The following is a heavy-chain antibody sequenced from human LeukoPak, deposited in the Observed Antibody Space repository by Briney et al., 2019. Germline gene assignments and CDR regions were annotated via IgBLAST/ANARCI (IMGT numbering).Heavy chain of an antibody. J-gene: IGHJ4*02. CDR2: FHASGSI. D-gene: IGHD6-13*01. CDR1: GGSISNYY. Sequence: SETLSLTCSASGGSISNYYWSWIRQPAGKGLEGIGSFHASGSINYRPSLKSRVTMSVDTSKNQFSLKLSSVTAADTAVYYCARAIAGAYFDYWGQGTLVTVSS. CDR3: ARAIAGAYFDY. V-gene: IGHV4-4*07.